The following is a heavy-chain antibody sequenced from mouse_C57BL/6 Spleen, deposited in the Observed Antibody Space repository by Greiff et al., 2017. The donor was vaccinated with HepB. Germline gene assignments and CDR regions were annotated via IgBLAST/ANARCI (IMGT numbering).Heavy chain of an antibody. Sequence: QVQLQQPGAELVRPGTSVKLSCKASGYTFTSYWMHWVKQRPGQGLEWIGVIDPSDSYTNYNQKFKGKATLTVDTSSSTAYMQLSSLTSEDSAVYYCATNWDDYWGQGTTLTVSS. D-gene: IGHD4-1*01. V-gene: IGHV1-59*01. CDR1: GYTFTSYW. CDR3: ATNWDDY. J-gene: IGHJ2*01. CDR2: IDPSDSYT.